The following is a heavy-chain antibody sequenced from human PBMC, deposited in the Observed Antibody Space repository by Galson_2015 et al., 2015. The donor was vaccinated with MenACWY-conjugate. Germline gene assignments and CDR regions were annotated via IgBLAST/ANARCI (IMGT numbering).Heavy chain of an antibody. J-gene: IGHJ4*02. CDR3: ARDNNWSFDS. V-gene: IGHV3-74*01. D-gene: IGHD1-1*01. CDR2: IKADGSFS. CDR1: GFTFNNYW. Sequence: SLRLSCAAPGFTFNNYWTHWVRHPPGKGLEWISYIKADGSFSNYADSVKGRFTISTDNAKNMVYLQMDGLGDEDTAVYFCARDNNWSFDSWGQGTLVTVSS.